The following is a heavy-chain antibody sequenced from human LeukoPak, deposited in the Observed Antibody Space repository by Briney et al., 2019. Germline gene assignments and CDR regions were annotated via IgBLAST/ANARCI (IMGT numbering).Heavy chain of an antibody. J-gene: IGHJ5*02. CDR3: ASRASGWYRDANWFDP. V-gene: IGHV3-9*01. CDR1: GFSFDDYA. Sequence: TGGSLRLSCAASGFSFDDYAMHWVRQAPGKGLEWVSGISWNSGSMGYADSVKGRFTISRDNAKNSLFLQMNSLRAEDTAVYYCASRASGWYRDANWFDPWGQGTLVTVSS. D-gene: IGHD6-19*01. CDR2: ISWNSGSM.